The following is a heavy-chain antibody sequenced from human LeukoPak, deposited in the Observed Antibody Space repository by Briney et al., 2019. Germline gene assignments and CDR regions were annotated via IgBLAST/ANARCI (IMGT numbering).Heavy chain of an antibody. V-gene: IGHV3-48*02. J-gene: IGHJ4*02. Sequence: GGSLRLSCAASGFTFSTYTMNWVRQAPGKGLEWVSYISSTSRTIYYADSVKGRFTISRDNAKNSLYLQMNSLRDEDTAVYYCARLWESTQDYWGQGTLVTVSS. CDR2: ISSTSRTI. CDR3: ARLWESTQDY. CDR1: GFTFSTYT. D-gene: IGHD1-26*01.